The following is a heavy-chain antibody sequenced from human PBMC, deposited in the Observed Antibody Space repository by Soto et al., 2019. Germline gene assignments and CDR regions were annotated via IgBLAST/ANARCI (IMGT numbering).Heavy chain of an antibody. CDR3: ARGPNDSSGYRLPQFDY. CDR1: GFTFSSYG. V-gene: IGHV3-33*01. D-gene: IGHD3-22*01. CDR2: IWYDGSNK. J-gene: IGHJ4*02. Sequence: VQLVESGGGVVQPGRSLRLSCAASGFTFSSYGMHWVRQAPGKGLEWVAVIWYDGSNKYYADSVKGRFTISRDNSKNTLYLQMNSLRAEDTAVYYCARGPNDSSGYRLPQFDYWGQGTLVTVSS.